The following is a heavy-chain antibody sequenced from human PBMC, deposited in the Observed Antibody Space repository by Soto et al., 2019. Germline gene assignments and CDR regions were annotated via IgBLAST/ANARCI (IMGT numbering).Heavy chain of an antibody. CDR1: GYTFTSYG. V-gene: IGHV1-18*01. CDR2: ISAYNGNT. J-gene: IGHJ6*02. D-gene: IGHD6-13*01. CDR3: ERGGPQRVRPRDLYGMDV. Sequence: QVQLVQSGAEVKKPGASVKVSCKASGYTFTSYGISWVRQAPGQGLEWMGWISAYNGNTNYAQKLQGRVTMTTDTSTSTGYMELRSLRSDDTAVYYCERGGPQRVRPRDLYGMDVWGQGTTVTVSS.